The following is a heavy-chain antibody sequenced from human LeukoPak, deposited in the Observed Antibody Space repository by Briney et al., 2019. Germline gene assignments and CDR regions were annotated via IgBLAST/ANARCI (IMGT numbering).Heavy chain of an antibody. Sequence: PGGSLRLSCAASGFTFSNYEMNWVRQAPGKGLEWVSYISSSGSTIYYADSVKGRFTISRDNAKNSLYLQMNSLRAEDTAVYYCASSVVRGVVDYWGQGTLVTVSS. CDR3: ASSVVRGVVDY. V-gene: IGHV3-48*03. CDR1: GFTFSNYE. D-gene: IGHD3-10*01. J-gene: IGHJ4*02. CDR2: ISSSGSTI.